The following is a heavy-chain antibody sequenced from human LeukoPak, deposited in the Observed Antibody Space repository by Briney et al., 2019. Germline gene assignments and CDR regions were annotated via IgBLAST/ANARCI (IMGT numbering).Heavy chain of an antibody. Sequence: PGGSLRLSCAASGFTFSSYAMSWVRQAPGKGLEWVSAISGSGGSTYYADSVKGRFTISRANSKNTLYLQMNSLRAQDTAVYHCAKDRMPDTAGLFDFWGQGTLVTVSS. D-gene: IGHD5-18*01. CDR3: AKDRMPDTAGLFDF. CDR2: ISGSGGST. J-gene: IGHJ4*02. CDR1: GFTFSSYA. V-gene: IGHV3-23*01.